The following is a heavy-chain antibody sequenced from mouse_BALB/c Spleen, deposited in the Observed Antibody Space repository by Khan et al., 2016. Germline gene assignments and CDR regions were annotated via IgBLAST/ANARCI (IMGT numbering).Heavy chain of an antibody. V-gene: IGHV9-2-1*01. CDR3: SIYYHGSRYIDV. D-gene: IGHD1-1*01. J-gene: IGHJ1*01. CDR2: INTETTEP. Sequence: QIQLVQSGPELMKPGETVKISCKASGYTFTDYSFHWVKQAPGKGLKWMGWINTETTEPTYADDFKGRFAFSVETSASTAYLQLNNLKNEDTATYFCSIYYHGSRYIDVWGAGTTVTVSS. CDR1: GYTFTDYS.